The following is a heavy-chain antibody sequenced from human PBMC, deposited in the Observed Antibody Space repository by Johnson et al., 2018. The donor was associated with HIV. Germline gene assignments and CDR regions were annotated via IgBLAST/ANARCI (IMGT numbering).Heavy chain of an antibody. CDR3: ARDRVGSGGKGSFDI. Sequence: VNLVDSGGGLVQPGGSLRLSCAASGLTFSNHHMTWVRQAPGKGLEWVANINRDGSDKYYVDSVKGRFIISRDNAKNSLYLQMNSLRAEDTALYFCARDRVGSGGKGSFDIWGQGTMVTVSS. CDR2: INRDGSDK. J-gene: IGHJ3*02. V-gene: IGHV3-7*03. CDR1: GLTFSNHH. D-gene: IGHD4-23*01.